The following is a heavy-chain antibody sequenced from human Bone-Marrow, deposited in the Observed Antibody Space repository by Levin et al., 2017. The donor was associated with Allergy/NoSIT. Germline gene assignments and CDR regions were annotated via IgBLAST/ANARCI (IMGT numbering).Heavy chain of an antibody. CDR3: ARGATYYDFWSGYSLRGNWFDP. J-gene: IGHJ5*02. CDR1: GYTFTSYA. Sequence: EASVKVSCKASGYTFTSYAMNWVRQAPGQGLEWMGWINTNTGNPTYAQGFTGRFVFSLDTSVSTAYLQISSLKAEDTAVYYCARGATYYDFWSGYSLRGNWFDPWGQGTLVTVSS. CDR2: INTNTGNP. V-gene: IGHV7-4-1*02. D-gene: IGHD3-3*01.